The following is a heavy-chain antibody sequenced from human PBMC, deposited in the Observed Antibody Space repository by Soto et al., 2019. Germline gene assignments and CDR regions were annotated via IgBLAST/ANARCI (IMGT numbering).Heavy chain of an antibody. CDR1: GYSVSSGHY. J-gene: IGHJ6*02. Sequence: ESLALTCTVSGYSVSSGHYWGGIRESPGKGLEWTGSFHHSGSTYDDGSTYYNPSLESRVTISVDTSKKEFSLKLRSVSAADTAVYYCATKWASYDFWEVWDQGTTVT. D-gene: IGHD3-3*01. CDR3: ATKWASYDFWEV. CDR2: FHHSGSTYDDGST. V-gene: IGHV4-38-2*02.